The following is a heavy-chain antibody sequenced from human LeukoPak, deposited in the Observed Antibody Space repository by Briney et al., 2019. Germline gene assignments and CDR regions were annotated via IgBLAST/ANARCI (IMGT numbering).Heavy chain of an antibody. J-gene: IGHJ4*02. D-gene: IGHD1-26*01. CDR3: AKPSGSGVDY. CDR1: GFTFNTYA. Sequence: GGSLRLSCAASGFTFNTYAMHWVRQAPGKGLEWVAFIRSDGYHTYYADSVKGRFTITRDNSKNTLYLQMNSLRLEDMALYYCAKPSGSGVDYWGRGTRVTVSS. CDR2: IRSDGYHT. V-gene: IGHV3-30*02.